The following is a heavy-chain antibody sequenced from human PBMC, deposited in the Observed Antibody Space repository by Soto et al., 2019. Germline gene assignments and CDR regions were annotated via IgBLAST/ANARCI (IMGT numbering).Heavy chain of an antibody. CDR3: ARGMTPPGAPAWYYSDS. V-gene: IGHV4-4*07. CDR2: FSLSGTT. J-gene: IGHJ4*02. Sequence: SETLSLTCSVSGASIAGSSYWSWIRQPAGKGLEWIGRFSLSGTTNYSPSLRSRVTMSADVSKNQFSLRLTSVTAADTALYYCARGMTPPGAPAWYYSDSWGQGTLVTVSS. D-gene: IGHD2-8*02. CDR1: GASIAGSSY.